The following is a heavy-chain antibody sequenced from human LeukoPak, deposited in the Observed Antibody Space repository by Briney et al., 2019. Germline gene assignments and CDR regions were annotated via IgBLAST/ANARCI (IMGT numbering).Heavy chain of an antibody. J-gene: IGHJ4*02. CDR1: GGSISGYY. CDR3: ARHLRAVAGGRYFDS. CDR2: IYHNGGT. D-gene: IGHD6-19*01. V-gene: IGHV4-59*08. Sequence: SETLSLTCTVSGGSISGYYWSWIRQPPGKGLEWIGYIYHNGGTNYNPSLQSRLTISIDTSKNQFSLKLSSVTAADTAVYYCARHLRAVAGGRYFDSCGQGTLVTVSS.